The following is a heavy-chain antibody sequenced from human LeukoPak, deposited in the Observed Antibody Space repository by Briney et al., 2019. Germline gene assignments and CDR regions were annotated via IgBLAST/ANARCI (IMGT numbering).Heavy chain of an antibody. CDR3: ARDPDSTVSSGGPFDV. J-gene: IGHJ3*01. Sequence: GGSLRLSCAASGFTFSSYAMHWVRQAPGKGLEYVSAISSNGGSTYYANSVKGRFTISRDNSKNTLYLQMGSLRAEDMAVYYCARDPDSTVSSGGPFDVWGQGTMVTVSS. D-gene: IGHD3-10*01. V-gene: IGHV3-64*01. CDR2: ISSNGGST. CDR1: GFTFSSYA.